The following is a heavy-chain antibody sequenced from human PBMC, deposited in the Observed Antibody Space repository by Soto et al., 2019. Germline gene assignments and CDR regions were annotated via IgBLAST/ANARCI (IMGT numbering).Heavy chain of an antibody. J-gene: IGHJ5*01. CDR3: AKDLRGNYVSWFDS. CDR1: GFTFSTYA. CDR2: ISVSGAST. D-gene: IGHD4-4*01. V-gene: IGHV3-23*01. Sequence: GGSLRLSCAASGFTFSTYAMSWVRQAPGKGLEWVSAISVSGASTYYADSVKGRFTISRDNSKNTLYLQMNSLRAEDTAVYYCAKDLRGNYVSWFDSWGQGTLVTSPQ.